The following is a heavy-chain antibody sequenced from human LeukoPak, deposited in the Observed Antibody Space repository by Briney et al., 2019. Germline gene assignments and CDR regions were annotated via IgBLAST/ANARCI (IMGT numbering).Heavy chain of an antibody. J-gene: IGHJ4*02. Sequence: GSLRLSCAASGFTFSSYPMHWVRQAPGKGLEWVAVISYDGSNKYYADSMKGRFTISRDNSKNTLYLQMNSLRPEDTAVYYCARDLRGYYYGSGSFRGGDYWGQGTLVTVSS. CDR3: ARDLRGYYYGSGSFRGGDY. D-gene: IGHD3-10*01. CDR2: ISYDGSNK. CDR1: GFTFSSYP. V-gene: IGHV3-30-3*01.